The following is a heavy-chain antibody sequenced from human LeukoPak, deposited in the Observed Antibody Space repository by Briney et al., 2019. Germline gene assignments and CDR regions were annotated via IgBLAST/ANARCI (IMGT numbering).Heavy chain of an antibody. CDR1: GYTFTGYY. Sequence: GASVKVSCKASGYTFTGYYMHWVRQAPGQGLEWMGWINPNSGGTNYAQKFQGRVTMTRDTSISTAYMELSRLRSDDTAVYYCARDHHRIAAAGTGLDYWGQGTLVTVSS. J-gene: IGHJ4*02. CDR2: INPNSGGT. V-gene: IGHV1-2*02. D-gene: IGHD6-13*01. CDR3: ARDHHRIAAAGTGLDY.